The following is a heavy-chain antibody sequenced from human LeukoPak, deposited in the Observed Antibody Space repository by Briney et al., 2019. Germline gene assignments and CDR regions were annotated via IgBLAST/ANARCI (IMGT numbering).Heavy chain of an antibody. CDR3: ARDLGYCSSTSCYGWFDP. CDR1: GGTFSSYA. Sequence: SVKLSCKASGGTFSSYAISWVRQAPGQGLEWMGGIIPIFGTANYAQKFQGRVTITADESTSTAYMELSSLRSEDTAVYYCARDLGYCSSTSCYGWFDPWGQGTLVTVS. D-gene: IGHD2-2*01. V-gene: IGHV1-69*13. CDR2: IIPIFGTA. J-gene: IGHJ5*02.